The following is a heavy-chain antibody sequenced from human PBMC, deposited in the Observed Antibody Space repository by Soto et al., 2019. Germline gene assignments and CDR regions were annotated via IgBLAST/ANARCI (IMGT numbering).Heavy chain of an antibody. J-gene: IGHJ4*02. CDR3: TRAFPGPTGTTTFDK. CDR2: INPSGGST. Sequence: QVQLVQSGAEVMKPGASVKVSCMSFGYTFTTYHMYWVRQAPGQGLEWMGKINPSGGSTRYAHRFQGRVTMTRDMSTSTVYMELSGLTSEDTAVYYCTRAFPGPTGTTTFDKWGQGTLVTVSS. V-gene: IGHV1-46*03. D-gene: IGHD1-1*01. CDR1: GYTFTTYH.